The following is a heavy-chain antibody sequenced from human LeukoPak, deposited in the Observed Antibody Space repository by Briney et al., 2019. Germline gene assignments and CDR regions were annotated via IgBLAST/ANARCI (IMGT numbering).Heavy chain of an antibody. CDR2: IHADGSGT. J-gene: IGHJ5*02. CDR1: RFTLSRHW. V-gene: IGHV3-74*01. Sequence: GGSLRLSCAGSRFTLSRHWMHWVRHAPGKGLVWVSGIHADGSGTDYADFVKGRFTISRDNAKNMLYLDMNSLRADDTAVYYCARDRPNNWFDPWGQGTLVTVSS. CDR3: ARDRPNNWFDP.